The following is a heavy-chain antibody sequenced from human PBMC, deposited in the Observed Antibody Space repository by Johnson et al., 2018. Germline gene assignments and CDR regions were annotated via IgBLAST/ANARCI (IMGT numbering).Heavy chain of an antibody. CDR1: GLTFTSAW. CDR2: VKAKTSGETK. Sequence: EVQLVESGGGLVKPGGSLRLSCAASGLTFTSAWMSWFRQAPGKGLEWVAIVKAKTSGETKEYGAPVKGRFTISRDDSKNMVYLQIDSLNTEDTAMYYCTADLAEYSGYPYDYWGQGIMVTVSP. V-gene: IGHV3-15*01. D-gene: IGHD5-12*01. CDR3: TADLAEYSGYPYDY. J-gene: IGHJ4*02.